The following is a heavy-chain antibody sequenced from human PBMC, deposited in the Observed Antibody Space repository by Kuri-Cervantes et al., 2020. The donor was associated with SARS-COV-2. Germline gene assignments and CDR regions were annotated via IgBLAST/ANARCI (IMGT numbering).Heavy chain of an antibody. D-gene: IGHD3-3*01. CDR3: VRCTYDFWSGSGGIALNDY. CDR1: GVSRTTSGMC. Sequence: SGPTLVKPTQTRTLTCTFSGVSRTTSGMCVAWIRQPPGKALEWLARIERDDDKDYKTSLNTRLRISKDTSKDQVVLTMTNMDTVDTATYYCVRCTYDFWSGSGGIALNDYWGQGTLVTVSS. J-gene: IGHJ4*02. V-gene: IGHV2-70*11. CDR2: IERDDDK.